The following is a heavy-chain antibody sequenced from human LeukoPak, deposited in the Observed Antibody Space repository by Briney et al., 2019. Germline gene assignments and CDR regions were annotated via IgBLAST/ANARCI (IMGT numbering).Heavy chain of an antibody. CDR1: GFTFNSYS. CDR2: ISSDASIT. V-gene: IGHV3-30*04. CDR3: ARDATAQYYYMDV. J-gene: IGHJ6*03. D-gene: IGHD1-1*01. Sequence: PGGSLRLSCAASGFTFNSYSMHWVRQAPGKGLEWVAVISSDASITYYADSVKGRFTVSRDNSKDTLYLQMNSLRAEDTAVYYCARDATAQYYYMDVWGKGTTVTVSS.